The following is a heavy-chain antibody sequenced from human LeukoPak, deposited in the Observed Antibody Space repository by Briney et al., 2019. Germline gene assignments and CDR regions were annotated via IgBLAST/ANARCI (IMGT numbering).Heavy chain of an antibody. CDR1: GGSFSGYY. CDR3: ARGGRSGYLN. J-gene: IGHJ4*02. Sequence: PSETLSLTCAVYGGSFSGYYWSWIRQPPGKGLEWIGEINHSGSTNYNPSLKSRVTISVDTSRNQFSLKLSSVTAADTAVYYCARGGRSGYLNWGQGTLVTVSS. V-gene: IGHV4-34*01. CDR2: INHSGST. D-gene: IGHD3-3*01.